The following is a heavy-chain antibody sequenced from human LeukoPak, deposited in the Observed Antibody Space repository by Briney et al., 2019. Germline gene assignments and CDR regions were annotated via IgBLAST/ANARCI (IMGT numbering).Heavy chain of an antibody. D-gene: IGHD5-24*01. CDR2: IYSGGST. V-gene: IGHV3-53*01. CDR3: AREGDGYNSDY. Sequence: TRGSLRLSCAASGVTVSINYISCVRQAPGKGLECVSVIYSGGSTYYADSVKGLFTIYRENSKNTMYLQMNSLRAEDTAVYYCAREGDGYNSDYWGQGTLVTVSS. J-gene: IGHJ4*02. CDR1: GVTVSINY.